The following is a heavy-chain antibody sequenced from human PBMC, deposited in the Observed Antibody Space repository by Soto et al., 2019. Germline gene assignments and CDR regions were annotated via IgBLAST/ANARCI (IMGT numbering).Heavy chain of an antibody. CDR2: ISAYTGNT. CDR3: PRGREALDS. Sequence: QVQLVQSGAEVKKPGASVKVSCKASGYTFTSYGISWVRQAPGQGLEWMGWISAYTGNTNYAQKLQGRVTITTDTFTSVAYNEMRSLRSDDTAVYYWPRGREALDSWGQGTMVTVSS. CDR1: GYTFTSYG. J-gene: IGHJ3*02. V-gene: IGHV1-18*01.